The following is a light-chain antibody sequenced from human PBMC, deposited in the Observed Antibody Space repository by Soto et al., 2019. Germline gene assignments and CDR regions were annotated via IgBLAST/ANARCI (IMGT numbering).Light chain of an antibody. J-gene: IGKJ1*01. CDR3: QQYGSSTT. Sequence: EIVLTQSPGTLSLSPGDRATLSCRASQSVPSNYVAWYQRKSGQAPRPLMFGASFRAAGVPDRFSGSGSGTDFTLTISRLEPEDFAVYHCQQYGSSTTFGQGTKV. V-gene: IGKV3-20*01. CDR1: QSVPSNY. CDR2: GAS.